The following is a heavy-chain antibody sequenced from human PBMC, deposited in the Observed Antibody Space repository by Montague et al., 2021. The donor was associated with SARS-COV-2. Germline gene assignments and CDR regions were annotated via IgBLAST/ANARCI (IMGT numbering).Heavy chain of an antibody. CDR1: GFTFSSYW. Sequence: SLRLSCAASGFTFSSYWMHWVRQAPGKGLVWVSRINSDGSSTSYADSVKGRFTISRDNAKNTLYLQMNSLRAEDTAVHYCARDPYDSYYYYYMDVWGKGTTVTVSS. J-gene: IGHJ6*03. CDR2: INSDGSST. CDR3: ARDPYDSYYYYYMDV. V-gene: IGHV3-74*01.